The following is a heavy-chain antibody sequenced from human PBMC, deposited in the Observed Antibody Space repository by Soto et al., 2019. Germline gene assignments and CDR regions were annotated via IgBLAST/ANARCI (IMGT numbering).Heavy chain of an antibody. CDR1: GFTFSNYA. J-gene: IGHJ4*02. CDR3: AKFFVDTGSNRGWPWSFHY. Sequence: EVQLLESGGGLVQPGRSLRLSCAASGFTFSNYAMSWVRQAPGQGLDCVSAISGSGGTTYYADSVNGRFTISRDNSTNTLFLPMNSLRAEDADVYYCAKFFVDTGSNRGWPWSFHYWGQGTLVTVSS. CDR2: ISGSGGTT. D-gene: IGHD6-19*01. V-gene: IGHV3-23*01.